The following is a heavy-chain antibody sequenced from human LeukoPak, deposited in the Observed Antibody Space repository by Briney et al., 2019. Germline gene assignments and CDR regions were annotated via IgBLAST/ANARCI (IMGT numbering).Heavy chain of an antibody. CDR3: ARAVDCSSTSCQSYDYYYYMDV. D-gene: IGHD2-2*01. J-gene: IGHJ6*03. CDR2: IYYSGST. Sequence: SETLSLTCTVSGGSISSSSYFWGWIRQPPGKGLEWIGYIYYSGSTNYNPSLKSRVTISVDTSKNQFSLKLSSVTAADTAVYYCARAVDCSSTSCQSYDYYYYMDVWGKGTTVTVSS. V-gene: IGHV4-61*05. CDR1: GGSISSSSYF.